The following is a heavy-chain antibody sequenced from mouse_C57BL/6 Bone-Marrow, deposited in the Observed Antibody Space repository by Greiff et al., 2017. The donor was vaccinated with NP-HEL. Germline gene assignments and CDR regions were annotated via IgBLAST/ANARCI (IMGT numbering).Heavy chain of an antibody. V-gene: IGHV1-81*01. CDR2: IYPRSGNT. J-gene: IGHJ3*01. CDR3: ARRGIGSSYFAY. CDR1: GYTFTSYG. D-gene: IGHD1-1*01. Sequence: VQLQQSGAELARPGASVKLSCKASGYTFTSYGLSWVKQRTGQGLEWIGEIYPRSGNTYYNEKFKGKATLTADKSSSTAYMELRSLTSEDSAVYFCARRGIGSSYFAYWGQGTLVTVSA.